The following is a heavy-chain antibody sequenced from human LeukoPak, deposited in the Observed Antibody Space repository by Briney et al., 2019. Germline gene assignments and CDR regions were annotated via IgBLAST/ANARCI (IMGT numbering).Heavy chain of an antibody. D-gene: IGHD4-23*01. Sequence: SETLSLTCTVSGGSISSYQWSWIRQPPGKELEWIGNIYYSGSANYNPSLKGRVIISVDTSKNQFSLKLNPVTAADTAVYYCARVAADYSGNIIKYFFDYWGQGTLVTVSS. CDR3: ARVAADYSGNIIKYFFDY. CDR2: IYYSGSA. V-gene: IGHV4-59*01. CDR1: GGSISSYQ. J-gene: IGHJ4*02.